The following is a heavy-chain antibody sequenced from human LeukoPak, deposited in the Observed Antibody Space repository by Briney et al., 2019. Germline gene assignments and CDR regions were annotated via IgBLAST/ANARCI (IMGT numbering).Heavy chain of an antibody. V-gene: IGHV3-9*01. CDR3: AKDLGSGSYFTHDAFDI. D-gene: IGHD3-10*01. Sequence: GRSLRLSCAASGFTFDDYAMHWVRQAPGKGLEWVSGISWNSGSMGYADSVKGRFTISRDNAKNSLYLQMNSLRAEDTALYYCAKDLGSGSYFTHDAFDIWGQGTMVTVSS. CDR1: GFTFDDYA. CDR2: ISWNSGSM. J-gene: IGHJ3*02.